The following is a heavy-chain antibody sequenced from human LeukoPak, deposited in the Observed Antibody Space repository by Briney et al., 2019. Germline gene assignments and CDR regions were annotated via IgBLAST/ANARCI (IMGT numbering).Heavy chain of an antibody. J-gene: IGHJ6*03. CDR3: ATKRVGSTDYYYYYYVDV. V-gene: IGHV3-30*02. D-gene: IGHD1-26*01. Sequence: GGSLRLSCAASGFTFSSYGMHWVRQAPGKGLEWVAFIRYDASNKYYVDFVKGRFTISRDNSKNTLYLQMNSLRAEDTAVYYCATKRVGSTDYYYYYYVDVWGKGTTVTVSS. CDR2: IRYDASNK. CDR1: GFTFSSYG.